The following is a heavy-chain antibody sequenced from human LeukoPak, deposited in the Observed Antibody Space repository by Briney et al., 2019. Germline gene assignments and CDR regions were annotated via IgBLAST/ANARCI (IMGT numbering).Heavy chain of an antibody. CDR1: GFTFSSYA. D-gene: IGHD3-22*01. CDR3: AKDRRYDSSGYGDY. CDR2: ISYDGSNK. V-gene: IGHV3-30-3*01. J-gene: IGHJ4*02. Sequence: GGSLRLSCAASGFTFSSYAMHWVRQAPGKGLEWVAVISYDGSNKYYADSVKGRFTISRDNSKNTLYLQMNSLRAEDTAVYYCAKDRRYDSSGYGDYWGQGTLVTVSS.